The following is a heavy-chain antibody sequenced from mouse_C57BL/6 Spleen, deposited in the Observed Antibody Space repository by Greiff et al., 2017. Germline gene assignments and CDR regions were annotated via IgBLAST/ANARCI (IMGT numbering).Heavy chain of an antibody. Sequence: QVQLQQSGAELVRPGASVTLSCTASGYTFTDYEMHWVKQTPVHGLEWIGAIDPETGGTAYNQKFKGKGILTADKSSSTAYMELRSLTSEDSAVYYCTRGDYGNVAMYYWGQGTSVTVSS. J-gene: IGHJ4*01. CDR1: GYTFTDYE. D-gene: IGHD2-1*01. V-gene: IGHV1-15*01. CDR2: IDPETGGT. CDR3: TRGDYGNVAMYY.